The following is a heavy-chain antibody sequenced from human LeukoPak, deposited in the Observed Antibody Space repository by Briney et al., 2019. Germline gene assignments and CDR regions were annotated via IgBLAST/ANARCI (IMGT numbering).Heavy chain of an antibody. D-gene: IGHD2-2*01. V-gene: IGHV1-2*06. J-gene: IGHJ4*02. CDR2: INPNSGGT. CDR1: GYTFTGYY. Sequence: ASVKVSCKTSGYTFTGYYMHWVRQAPGQGLEWMGRINPNSGGTNYAQRFQGGVTVTRDTSISTAYMELSRLRSDDTAVYYCARGSSTSLLTVLGDYWGQGTLVTVSS. CDR3: ARGSSTSLLTVLGDY.